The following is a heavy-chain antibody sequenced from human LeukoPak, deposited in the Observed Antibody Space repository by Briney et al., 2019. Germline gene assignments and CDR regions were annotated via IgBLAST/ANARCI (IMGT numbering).Heavy chain of an antibody. CDR3: AREGYTIFGVVRDV. D-gene: IGHD3-3*01. CDR1: GGSISSGSYY. CDR2: IYTSGST. V-gene: IGHV4-61*02. J-gene: IGHJ6*04. Sequence: SETLSLTCTVSGGSISSGSYYWSWIRQPAGKGLEWIGRIYTSGSTNYNPSLKNRVTISVDTSKNQFSLKLSSVTAADTAVYYCAREGYTIFGVVRDVWGKGTTVTVSS.